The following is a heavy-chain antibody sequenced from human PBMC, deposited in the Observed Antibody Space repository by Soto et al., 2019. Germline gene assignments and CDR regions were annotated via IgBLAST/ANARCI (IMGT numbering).Heavy chain of an antibody. CDR1: GYSFTSYW. CDR2: IYPGYSDT. J-gene: IGHJ3*02. CDR3: ASSYSSGWYAAPFDI. Sequence: GGYLKTSCKGSGYSFTSYWIGWGRQMPGKGLEWMGIIYPGYSDTRYSPSFQGQVTISADKSISTAYLQWSSLKASDTAMYYCASSYSSGWYAAPFDIWGQGTMVTVSS. V-gene: IGHV5-51*01. D-gene: IGHD6-19*01.